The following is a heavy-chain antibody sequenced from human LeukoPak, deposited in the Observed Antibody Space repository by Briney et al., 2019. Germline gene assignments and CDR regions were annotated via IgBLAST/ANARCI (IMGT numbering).Heavy chain of an antibody. V-gene: IGHV5-51*01. CDR2: IIPGDADI. Sequence: PGESLKISCKGSGFSFIRFWIGWVRQMPGKGLEWMGIIIPGDADIRYSPSFRGQVTISADKSISTAYLQWSSLKASDTAMYHCARLGVGVGTPEYKNYYYYGMDVWGQGTTVTVSS. CDR1: GFSFIRFW. J-gene: IGHJ6*02. CDR3: ARLGVGVGTPEYKNYYYYGMDV. D-gene: IGHD2/OR15-2a*01.